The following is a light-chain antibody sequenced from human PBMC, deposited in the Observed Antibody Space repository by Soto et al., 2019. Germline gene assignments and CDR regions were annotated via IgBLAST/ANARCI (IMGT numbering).Light chain of an antibody. CDR2: GAS. CDR3: KDAYHLPWT. V-gene: IGKV3D-7*01. CDR1: QSVSSNY. Sequence: AQYRAALSWAAGESRSLSWRASQSVSSNYLAWYQQKPGQAPRLLIYGASIRATGIPARFSGSGSGPDFTFTISRLQPEDFAVYSCKDAYHLPWTFGQGTKVDIK. J-gene: IGKJ1*01.